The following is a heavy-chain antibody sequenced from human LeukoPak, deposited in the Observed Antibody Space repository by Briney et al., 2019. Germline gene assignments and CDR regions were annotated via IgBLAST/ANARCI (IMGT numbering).Heavy chain of an antibody. CDR2: IYYSGGT. D-gene: IGHD2-2*01. V-gene: IGHV4-39*07. Sequence: SETLSLTCTVSGGSISSSSYYWGWIRQPPGKGLEWIGSIYYSGGTYYNPSLKSRVTISVDTSKNQFSLKLSSVTAADTAVYYCARDLVVVVPAINSDWYFDLWGRGTLVTVSS. CDR3: ARDLVVVVPAINSDWYFDL. J-gene: IGHJ2*01. CDR1: GGSISSSSYY.